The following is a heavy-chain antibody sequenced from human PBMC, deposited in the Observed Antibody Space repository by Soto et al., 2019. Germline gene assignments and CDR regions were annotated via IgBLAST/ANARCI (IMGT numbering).Heavy chain of an antibody. D-gene: IGHD5-12*01. CDR3: EVRGYDPYFDY. Sequence: QVQLRQWGAGLLKPSETLSLTCAVYGGSFSGYYWSWIRQPPGKGLEWIGEINHSGSTNYNPSLKSRVTISVDTSKNQFSLKLSSVTAADTAVYYCEVRGYDPYFDYWGQGTLVTVSS. CDR1: GGSFSGYY. J-gene: IGHJ4*02. CDR2: INHSGST. V-gene: IGHV4-34*01.